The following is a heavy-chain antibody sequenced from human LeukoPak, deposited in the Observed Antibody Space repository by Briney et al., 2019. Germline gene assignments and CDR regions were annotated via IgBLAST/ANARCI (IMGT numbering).Heavy chain of an antibody. CDR1: GGSIGSSSYY. CDR3: ARPRAMVTSNAFDI. J-gene: IGHJ3*02. Sequence: SETLSLTCTVSGGSIGSSSYYWGWIRQPPGKGLEWIGEINHSGSTNYNPSLKSRVTISVDTSKNQFSLKLSSVTAADTAVYYCARPRAMVTSNAFDIWGQGTMVTVSS. CDR2: INHSGST. D-gene: IGHD5-18*01. V-gene: IGHV4-39*07.